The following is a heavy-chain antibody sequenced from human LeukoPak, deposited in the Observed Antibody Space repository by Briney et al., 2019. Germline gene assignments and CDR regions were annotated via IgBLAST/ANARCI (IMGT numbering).Heavy chain of an antibody. CDR3: ARGRRKAEYDFWSGYYPYMDV. J-gene: IGHJ6*03. CDR2: IKQDGSEQ. D-gene: IGHD3-3*01. V-gene: IGHV3-7*01. Sequence: PGGSLRLSCAASGFTFTIYWMSWVRQAPGKGLEWVANIKQDGSEQYYVDSVKGRFTISRDNAKNSLYLQMDSLRAEDTAVYYCARGRRKAEYDFWSGYYPYMDVWGKGTTVTVSS. CDR1: GFTFTIYW.